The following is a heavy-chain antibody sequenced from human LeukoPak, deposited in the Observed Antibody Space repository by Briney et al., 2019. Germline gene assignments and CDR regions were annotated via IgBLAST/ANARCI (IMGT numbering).Heavy chain of an antibody. V-gene: IGHV3-33*08. D-gene: IGHD5-18*01. CDR2: IWYDGSNK. CDR3: ATNGAMVPRAHDY. CDR1: GFTFSSYA. Sequence: PGGSLRLSCAASGFTFSSYAMHWVRQAPGKGLEWVAVIWYDGSNKYYADSVKGRFTISRDNSKNTLYLQMNSLRAEDTAVYYCATNGAMVPRAHDYWGQGTLVTVSS. J-gene: IGHJ4*02.